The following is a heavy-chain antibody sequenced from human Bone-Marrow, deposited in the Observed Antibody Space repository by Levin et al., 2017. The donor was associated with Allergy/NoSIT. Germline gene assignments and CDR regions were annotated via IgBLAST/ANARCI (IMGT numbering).Heavy chain of an antibody. CDR1: GYTFTGYH. V-gene: IGHV1-2*02. J-gene: IGHJ5*01. Sequence: PMASVKVSCKAFGYTFTGYHIHWLRQAPGQGLEWMGWINTNSGGTYYAPKFQDRVSMTRDTSLSTAYMDLSRLRSGDTAMYYCARSIAAADYNWFDSWGQGTLVTVSS. CDR3: ARSIAAADYNWFDS. D-gene: IGHD6-13*01. CDR2: INTNSGGT.